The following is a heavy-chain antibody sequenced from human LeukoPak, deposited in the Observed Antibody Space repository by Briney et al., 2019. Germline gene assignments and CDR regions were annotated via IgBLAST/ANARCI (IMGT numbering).Heavy chain of an antibody. V-gene: IGHV1-3*01. D-gene: IGHD6-19*01. CDR2: INAGNGNT. J-gene: IGHJ4*02. CDR3: ARVGEWLLLNDY. Sequence: ASVKVSCKASGYTFSSYVMHWVRQAPGQSLEWMGWINAGNGNTEYAQKLQGRVTMTTDTSTSTAYMELRSLRSDDTAVYYCARVGEWLLLNDYWGQGTLVTVSS. CDR1: GYTFSSYV.